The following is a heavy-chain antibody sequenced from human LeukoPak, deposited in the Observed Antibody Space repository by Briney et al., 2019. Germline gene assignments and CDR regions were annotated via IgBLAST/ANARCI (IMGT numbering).Heavy chain of an antibody. D-gene: IGHD6-13*01. CDR1: GGSISSYY. CDR2: IHYSGST. J-gene: IGHJ4*02. CDR3: ARAGLYSSSWPTDY. Sequence: SETLSLTCTVSGGSISSYYWSWIRQPPGKGLEWIGYIHYSGSTNYNPSLKSRLTISVETSKNQFSLKLRSVTAADTAVYYCARAGLYSSSWPTDYWGQGTLVTVSS. V-gene: IGHV4-59*01.